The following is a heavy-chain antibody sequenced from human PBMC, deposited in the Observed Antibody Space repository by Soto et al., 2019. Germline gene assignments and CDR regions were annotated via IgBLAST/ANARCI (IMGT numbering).Heavy chain of an antibody. V-gene: IGHV4-31*03. CDR3: ARDLAGITMVRGVITTYYYYGMDV. CDR1: GGSISSGGYY. D-gene: IGHD3-10*01. Sequence: SETLSLTCTVSGGSISSGGYYWSWIRQHPGKGLEWIGYIYYSGSTYYNPSLKSRVTISVDTSKNQFSLKLSSVTAADTAVYYCARDLAGITMVRGVITTYYYYGMDVWGQGTTVTVSS. CDR2: IYYSGST. J-gene: IGHJ6*02.